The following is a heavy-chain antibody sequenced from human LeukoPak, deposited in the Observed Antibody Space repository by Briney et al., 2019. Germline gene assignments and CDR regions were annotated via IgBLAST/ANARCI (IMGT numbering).Heavy chain of an antibody. CDR3: ARVSVGGTGPDY. D-gene: IGHD1-14*01. J-gene: IGHJ4*02. V-gene: IGHV4-59*11. Sequence: ASETLSLTCTVSGGSMSTHHWSWIRQPPGKGLEWVGFIFYSGSATYNPSLQSRLAISLDTSSNQFSLKLSSVTAADTAVYYCARVSVGGTGPDYWGQGTLVTVAS. CDR2: IFYSGSA. CDR1: GGSMSTHH.